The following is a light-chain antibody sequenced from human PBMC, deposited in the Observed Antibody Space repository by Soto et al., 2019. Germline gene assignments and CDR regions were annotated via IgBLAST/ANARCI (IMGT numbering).Light chain of an antibody. J-gene: IGKJ2*01. V-gene: IGKV3-20*01. CDR3: QQYGSSPQT. CDR1: QSVSSSY. CDR2: GAS. Sequence: EIELTQSPGTLSLSPGERATLSCRASQSVSSSYLAWYQQKPGQAPKLLIYGASSSATGIPDRFSVSGSGTDFSLTISRLEPEDFAVYYCQQYGSSPQTFGQGTKLEIK.